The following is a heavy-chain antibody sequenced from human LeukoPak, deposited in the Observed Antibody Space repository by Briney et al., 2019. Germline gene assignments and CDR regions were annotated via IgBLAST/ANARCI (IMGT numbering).Heavy chain of an antibody. V-gene: IGHV3-15*01. CDR1: GFTFANAW. Sequence: GGSLRLSCAASGFTFANAWMTWVRQAPGKGLEWVGRIKSKTHGGTTDYAAPVKGRFTISRDDSKNTLYLEKNSLKTEDTAVYYCTTAGYSGYDWNYWGQGALVTVSS. CDR2: IKSKTHGGTT. J-gene: IGHJ4*02. D-gene: IGHD5-12*01. CDR3: TTAGYSGYDWNY.